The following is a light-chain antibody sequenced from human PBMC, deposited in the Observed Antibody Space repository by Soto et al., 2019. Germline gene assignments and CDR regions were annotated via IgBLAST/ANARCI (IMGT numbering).Light chain of an antibody. J-gene: IGKJ5*01. CDR1: RSILSNSKNY. CDR3: QQYHSDPLT. Sequence: DIVMTQSTNSLAVSLGEWSTMNVNSMRSILSNSKNYLAWFQQKPGRPPKLFLYWASTRESGVPDRFSGSGSGTDFTLTISNVQAEDVAVYYCQQYHSDPLTFGQGTRL. V-gene: IGKV4-1*01. CDR2: WAS.